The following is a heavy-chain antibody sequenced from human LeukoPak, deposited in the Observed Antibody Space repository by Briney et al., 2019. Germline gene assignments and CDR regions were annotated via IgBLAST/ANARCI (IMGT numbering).Heavy chain of an antibody. CDR3: AKSHITRYPLQYYFDL. D-gene: IGHD2-21*01. J-gene: IGHJ4*02. CDR2: ISVTGDFT. Sequence: GGSLRLSCAASGFTFSSYAMSWLRQTPQKGLEWVSGISVTGDFTYYADSVKGRFTIARDNSRTTVYLHLNSLRADDTAVYYCAKSHITRYPLQYYFDLWGQGAQVIVSS. V-gene: IGHV3-23*01. CDR1: GFTFSSYA.